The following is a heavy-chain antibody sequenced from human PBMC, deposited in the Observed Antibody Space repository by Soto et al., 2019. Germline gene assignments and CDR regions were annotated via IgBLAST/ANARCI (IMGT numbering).Heavy chain of an antibody. CDR3: VKDIQGIGVPGTFDC. V-gene: IGHV3-23*01. J-gene: IGHJ4*02. CDR1: GFTFSSYA. D-gene: IGHD6-19*01. Sequence: PGGSLRLSCAASGFTFSSYAMSWVRQAPGKGLEWVSAISGSGGSTYYADSVKGRFTISRDNSKNTLYLQMNSLRAEDTALYYCVKDIQGIGVPGTFDCWGQGTLVTVSS. CDR2: ISGSGGST.